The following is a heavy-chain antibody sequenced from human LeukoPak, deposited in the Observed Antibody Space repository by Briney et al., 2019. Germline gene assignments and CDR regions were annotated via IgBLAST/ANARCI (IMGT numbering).Heavy chain of an antibody. CDR1: GGTFSNYA. Sequence: SVTVSCTASGGTFSNYAISWVRQAPGQGLEWMGGIIPIFGTANYAQKFQGRVTITADESTSTAYMELSSLRSEDTAVYYCAREDCSSTSCYIYYGMDVWGQGTTVTVS. CDR3: AREDCSSTSCYIYYGMDV. CDR2: IIPIFGTA. V-gene: IGHV1-69*01. J-gene: IGHJ6*02. D-gene: IGHD2-2*02.